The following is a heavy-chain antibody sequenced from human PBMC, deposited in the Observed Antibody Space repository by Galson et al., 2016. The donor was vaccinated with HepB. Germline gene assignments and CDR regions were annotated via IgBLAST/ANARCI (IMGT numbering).Heavy chain of an antibody. CDR3: AKILDLAYCSYFHYGMDC. Sequence: SLRLSCAASGFTFSTYGMHWVRQAPGKGLEWVAVISYDGSKKHYANSVKGRFTISRDNSKNTLYVQMNSLRAENSAVYYCAKILDLAYCSYFHYGMDCWGQGTTVTVAS. J-gene: IGHJ6*02. V-gene: IGHV3-30*18. D-gene: IGHD2-15*01. CDR1: GFTFSTYG. CDR2: ISYDGSKK.